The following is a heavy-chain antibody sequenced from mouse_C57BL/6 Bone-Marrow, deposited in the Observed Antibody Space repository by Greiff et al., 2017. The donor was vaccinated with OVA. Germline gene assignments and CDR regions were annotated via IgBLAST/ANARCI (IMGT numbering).Heavy chain of an antibody. J-gene: IGHJ4*01. CDR3: ARGGLYGYDGYAMDY. V-gene: IGHV1-76*01. D-gene: IGHD2-2*01. CDR2: IYPGSGNT. CDR1: GYTFTDYY. Sequence: VKLMESGAELVRPGASVKLSCKASGYTFTDYYINWVKQRPGQGLEWIARIYPGSGNTYYNEKFKGKATLTAEKSSSTAYMQLSSLTSEDSAVYFCARGGLYGYDGYAMDYWGQGTSVTVSS.